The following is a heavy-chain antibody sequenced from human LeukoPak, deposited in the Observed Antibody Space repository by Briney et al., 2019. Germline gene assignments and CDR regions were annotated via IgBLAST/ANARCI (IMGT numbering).Heavy chain of an antibody. CDR2: INPNSGGT. Sequence: ASVKVSCKASGHTFTGNYLHWVRQAPGQGLEWMGWINPNSGGTNYAQKFQGRVTMTRDTSISTAYMELSRLRSDDSAVYYCARDQGGSNWYIDYWGQGTLVTVSS. V-gene: IGHV1-2*02. D-gene: IGHD6-13*01. CDR3: ARDQGGSNWYIDY. J-gene: IGHJ4*02. CDR1: GHTFTGNY.